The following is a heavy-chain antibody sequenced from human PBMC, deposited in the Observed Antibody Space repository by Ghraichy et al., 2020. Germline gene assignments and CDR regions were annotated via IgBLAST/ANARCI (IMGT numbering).Heavy chain of an antibody. CDR3: ARGPAADPFSYFDL. D-gene: IGHD2-15*01. Sequence: SCAASGFTFSNHWMYWVRQAPGKGLVWVSRINVDGRTTTYVDSVEGRFTISRDNAKNTLFLQLNSLRAEDTAVYFCARGPAADPFSYFDLWGRGTPVTVSS. J-gene: IGHJ2*01. CDR2: INVDGRTT. CDR1: GFTFSNHW. V-gene: IGHV3-74*01.